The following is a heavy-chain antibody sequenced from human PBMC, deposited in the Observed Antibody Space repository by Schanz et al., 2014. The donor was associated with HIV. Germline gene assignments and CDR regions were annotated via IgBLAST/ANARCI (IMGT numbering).Heavy chain of an antibody. CDR2: INPSGGKT. D-gene: IGHD3-3*01. V-gene: IGHV1-46*02. CDR1: GGTFNIYT. CDR3: ARDLGGDFWSAQGGFDP. J-gene: IGHJ5*02. Sequence: QVQLVQSGAEVKKPGSSVKVSCKASGGTFNIYTISWVRQAPGQGLEWMGIINPSGGKTSLAQKFQGRVTLTRDTSTSTVYLELSSLRSEDTAIYYCARDLGGDFWSAQGGFDPWGQGTLVTVSS.